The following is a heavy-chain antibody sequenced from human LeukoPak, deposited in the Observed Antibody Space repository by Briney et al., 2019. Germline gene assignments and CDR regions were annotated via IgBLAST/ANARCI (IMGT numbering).Heavy chain of an antibody. Sequence: PGGSLRLSCAASGFTFNYYAMSWVRQAPGKGLEWVSGISDNEGSTYYTGSVKGRFTISRDDTKNTVYLQMSNLRADDTGVYFCARHDSFIPYWGQGTQVTVSS. CDR1: GFTFNYYA. J-gene: IGHJ4*02. D-gene: IGHD2-21*01. V-gene: IGHV3-23*01. CDR3: ARHDSFIPY. CDR2: ISDNEGST.